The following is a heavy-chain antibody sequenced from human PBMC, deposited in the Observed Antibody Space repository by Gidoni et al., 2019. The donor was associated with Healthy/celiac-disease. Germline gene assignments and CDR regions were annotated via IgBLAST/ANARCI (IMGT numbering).Heavy chain of an antibody. V-gene: IGHV3-33*01. CDR2: IWYDGSNK. J-gene: IGHJ4*02. CDR1: GFPFIRYG. Sequence: QVQLVESGGGVVQPGRSLRLSCAASGFPFIRYGMHWVRQAPGKGLGGVAVIWYDGSNKYDEDYVEGRVTISRDNSKNTLYLQMNSLRAEDTAVYYCARDWGYSGDEGYFDYWGQGTLVTVSS. CDR3: ARDWGYSGDEGYFDY. D-gene: IGHD5-12*01.